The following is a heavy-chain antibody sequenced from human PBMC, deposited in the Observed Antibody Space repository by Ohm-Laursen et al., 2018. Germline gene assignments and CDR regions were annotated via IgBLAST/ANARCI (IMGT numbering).Heavy chain of an antibody. J-gene: IGHJ4*02. CDR1: GGSFSGYY. V-gene: IGHV4-34*01. CDR2: MYYSGNT. CDR3: ATSNNWYYFDY. Sequence: TLSLTWAVYGGSFSGYYWGWIRQPPGKGLEWIGGMYYSGNTYYNPSLKSRVTIAVDTSKNQFSLKLSSVTAADTSVYYCATSNNWYYFDYWGQGTLVTVSS. D-gene: IGHD6-13*01.